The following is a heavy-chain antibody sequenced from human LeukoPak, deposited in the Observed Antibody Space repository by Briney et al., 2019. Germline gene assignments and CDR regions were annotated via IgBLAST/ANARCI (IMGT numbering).Heavy chain of an antibody. D-gene: IGHD3-22*01. CDR3: ATGTYYYDSSGYYWPGWTIDAFDI. V-gene: IGHV3-21*01. J-gene: IGHJ3*02. CDR2: ISSSSSYI. Sequence: GGSLRLSCAASGFTFSSYSMNWVRQAPGKGLEWVSSISSSSSYIYYADSVKGRFTISRDNAKNSLYLQMNSLRAEDTAVYYCATGTYYYDSSGYYWPGWTIDAFDIWGQGTMVTVSS. CDR1: GFTFSSYS.